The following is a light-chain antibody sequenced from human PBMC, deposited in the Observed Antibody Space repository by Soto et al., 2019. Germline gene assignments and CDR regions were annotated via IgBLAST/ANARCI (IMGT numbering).Light chain of an antibody. CDR1: QNILYNSNNQNY. CDR2: WAS. Sequence: DIVMTQSPDSLAVSLGERATINCKSSQNILYNSNNQNYLAWYQQKPGQPPQLLIYWASTRKSGVPDRFSGSGSGTDFTLTISSLQAEDVAVYFCQQYYSSPQTFGQGTTLEIK. J-gene: IGKJ2*01. V-gene: IGKV4-1*01. CDR3: QQYYSSPQT.